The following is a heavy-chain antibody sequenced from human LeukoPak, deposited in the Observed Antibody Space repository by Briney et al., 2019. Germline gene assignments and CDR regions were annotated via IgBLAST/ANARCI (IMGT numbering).Heavy chain of an antibody. CDR3: ARGEGEPDAFDI. J-gene: IGHJ3*02. CDR2: ISSSSSYI. V-gene: IGHV3-21*01. Sequence: PGGSLRLSCAASGFTFSSYSMNWVRQAPGKGLEWVSSISSSSSYIYYADSVKGRFTISRDNAKNSLYLQMNSLRAEDTAVYYCARGEGEPDAFDIWGQGTMVTVSS. CDR1: GFTFSSYS.